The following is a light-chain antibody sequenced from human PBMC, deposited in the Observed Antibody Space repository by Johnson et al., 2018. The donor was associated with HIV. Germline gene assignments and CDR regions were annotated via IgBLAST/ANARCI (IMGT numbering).Light chain of an antibody. CDR1: SSNIGNNY. V-gene: IGLV1-51*01. CDR3: GTWDSSLSAGFYV. Sequence: QSVLTQPPSVSAAPGQKVTISCSGSSSNIGNNYVSCYQQLPGTAPKLLIYDNNKRPSGIPDRFSGSKSGTSATLGITGLQTGDEADYYCGTWDSSLSAGFYVFVTGTEVAV. CDR2: DNN. J-gene: IGLJ1*01.